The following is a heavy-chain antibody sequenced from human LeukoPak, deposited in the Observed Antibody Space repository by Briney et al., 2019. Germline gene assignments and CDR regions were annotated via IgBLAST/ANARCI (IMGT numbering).Heavy chain of an antibody. CDR3: AQEVVPAAITMHWFDP. CDR1: GGSISSGSYY. D-gene: IGHD2-2*02. J-gene: IGHJ5*02. V-gene: IGHV4-61*02. Sequence: SETLSLTCTVSGGSISSGSYYWSWIRQPAGKGLEWIGRIYTSGSTNYNPSLKSRVTISVDTSKNQFSLKLSSVTAADTAAYYCAQEVVPAAITMHWFDPWGQGTLVTVSS. CDR2: IYTSGST.